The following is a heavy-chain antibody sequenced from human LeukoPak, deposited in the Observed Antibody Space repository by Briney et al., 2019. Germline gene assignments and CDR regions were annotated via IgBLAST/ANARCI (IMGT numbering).Heavy chain of an antibody. D-gene: IGHD5-24*01. CDR1: GFTFSSYA. V-gene: IGHV3-43*02. J-gene: IGHJ4*02. CDR3: AKDIRRWLQSGSFDY. Sequence: GGSLRLSCAASGFTFSSYAMSWVRQAPGKGLEWVSLISGDGGSTYYADPVKGRFTISRDNSKNSLYLQMNSLRTEDTALYYCAKDIRRWLQSGSFDYWGQGTLVTVSS. CDR2: ISGDGGST.